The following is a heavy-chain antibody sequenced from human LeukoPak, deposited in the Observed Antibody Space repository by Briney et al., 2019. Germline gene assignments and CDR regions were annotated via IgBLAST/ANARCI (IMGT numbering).Heavy chain of an antibody. D-gene: IGHD5-18*01. CDR2: IRSKTFGGTT. CDR1: GFTVSSNY. Sequence: GGSLRLSCAASGFTVSSNYMSWVRQAPGKGLEWVAFIRSKTFGGTTEHAASVEGRFTISRDDSKSIAYLQMNSLKTEDTAVYYCTRYSGRTDYWGQGTLVTVSP. J-gene: IGHJ4*02. CDR3: TRYSGRTDY. V-gene: IGHV3-49*04.